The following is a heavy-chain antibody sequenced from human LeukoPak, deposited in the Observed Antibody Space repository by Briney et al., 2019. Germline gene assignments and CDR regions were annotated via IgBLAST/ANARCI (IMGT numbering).Heavy chain of an antibody. CDR3: ATYINWVAGDV. J-gene: IGHJ6*02. V-gene: IGHV3-7*01. D-gene: IGHD1-1*01. CDR2: INHEGGAI. CDR1: GFTFSESW. Sequence: GGSLRLSCAASGFTFSESWMTWVRLVPGQGLEWVAHINHEGGAIQYVDSVKGRFTISRDNAKGSVFLQMNSLRAEDTAIYHCATYINWVAGDVWGQGTTVIVSS.